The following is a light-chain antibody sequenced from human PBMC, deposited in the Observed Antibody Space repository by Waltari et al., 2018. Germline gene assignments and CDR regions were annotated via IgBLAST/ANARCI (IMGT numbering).Light chain of an antibody. Sequence: IMLTHSPDTLSLSPGERATLSCRASQTIGTFLVWYQQKPGQAPRLLIYAASTRATGIPDRFSGSGSGTAFSLIISRLEPEDFAVYYCQHYVRIPVTFGQGTKVEIK. CDR2: AAS. V-gene: IGKV3-20*01. CDR3: QHYVRIPVT. CDR1: QTIGTF. J-gene: IGKJ1*01.